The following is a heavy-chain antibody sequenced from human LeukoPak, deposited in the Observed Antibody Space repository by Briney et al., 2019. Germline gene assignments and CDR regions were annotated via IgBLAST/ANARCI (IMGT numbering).Heavy chain of an antibody. Sequence: PGPSLRLSCAASGFTFSTYWMRSSRHAPGKGLVWGSRLNGDGSITSYADAVKGRFTITRDNAKNTLYLQMNSLRAEDTAVYFCARGGLEQVDCWGQGTLVTVSS. D-gene: IGHD3-16*01. CDR2: LNGDGSIT. J-gene: IGHJ4*02. CDR3: ARGGLEQVDC. V-gene: IGHV3-74*01. CDR1: GFTFSTYW.